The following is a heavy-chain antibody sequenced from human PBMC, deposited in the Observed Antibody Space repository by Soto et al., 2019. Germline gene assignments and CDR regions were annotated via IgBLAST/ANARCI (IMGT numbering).Heavy chain of an antibody. Sequence: EVQLVESGGGLVQPGRSLRLSYAASGFTFDDYAMHWVRQAPGKGLEWVSGISWNSGSIGYADSVKGRFTISRDNAKNSLYLQMNSLRAEDTALYYCAKVAHSSGWTEFDYWGQGTLVTVSS. CDR2: ISWNSGSI. V-gene: IGHV3-9*01. D-gene: IGHD6-19*01. CDR3: AKVAHSSGWTEFDY. J-gene: IGHJ4*02. CDR1: GFTFDDYA.